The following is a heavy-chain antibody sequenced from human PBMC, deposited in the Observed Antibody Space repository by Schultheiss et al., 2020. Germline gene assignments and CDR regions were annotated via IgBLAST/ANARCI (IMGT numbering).Heavy chain of an antibody. Sequence: GGSLRLSCAASGFTFSSYGMHWVRQAPGKGLEWVAVISYDGSNKYYADSVKGRFTISRDNSKNTLYLQMNSLRAEDTAVYYCARETGIPQYFQHWGQGTLVTVSS. CDR2: ISYDGSNK. CDR1: GFTFSSYG. CDR3: ARETGIPQYFQH. J-gene: IGHJ1*01. V-gene: IGHV3-30*03. D-gene: IGHD3-9*01.